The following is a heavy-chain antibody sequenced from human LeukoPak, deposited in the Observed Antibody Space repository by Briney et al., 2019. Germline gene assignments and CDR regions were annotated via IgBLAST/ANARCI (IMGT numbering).Heavy chain of an antibody. V-gene: IGHV1-18*01. CDR3: ARGGYSGYDTVDP. J-gene: IGHJ5*02. CDR2: INPYNGRR. D-gene: IGHD5-12*01. Sequence: ASVKVSCKAFGYTFINYGITWVRQAPGQGLEWMGWINPYNGRRNSAQNLQGRVTMTTDTSTNTAYLEVTSLRSNDTAVYYCARGGYSGYDTVDPWGQGTLVTVSS. CDR1: GYTFINYG.